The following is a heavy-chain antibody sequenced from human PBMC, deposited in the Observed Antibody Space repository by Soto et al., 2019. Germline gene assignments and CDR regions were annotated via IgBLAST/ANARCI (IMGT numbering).Heavy chain of an antibody. V-gene: IGHV4-30-4*01. CDR3: ASGSGDDWYYYHGRDV. Sequence: SETLSLTCTVSGGSISSGDYYCSWIRQPPGKGLEWIGYIYYSGSTYYNPSLKSRVTISLDTSKKQFSLKLSSVTAADTAVYYCASGSGDDWYYYHGRDVWGQGTTVTVSS. CDR1: GGSISSGDYY. D-gene: IGHD5-12*01. CDR2: IYYSGST. J-gene: IGHJ6*02.